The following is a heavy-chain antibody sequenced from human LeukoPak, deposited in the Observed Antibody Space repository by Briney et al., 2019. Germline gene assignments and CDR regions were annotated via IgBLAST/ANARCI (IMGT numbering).Heavy chain of an antibody. V-gene: IGHV1-69*05. D-gene: IGHD7-27*01. Sequence: GASVTVSCTDSGGTFSSYAISWVRQAPGQGLEWMGGIIPIFGTAKYAQKFQGRVTMTRDTSINTAYMEMSSLRSEDTAVYYCASNPPRTGDFNSWGQGALVTVSS. CDR3: ASNPPRTGDFNS. J-gene: IGHJ4*02. CDR1: GGTFSSYA. CDR2: IIPIFGTA.